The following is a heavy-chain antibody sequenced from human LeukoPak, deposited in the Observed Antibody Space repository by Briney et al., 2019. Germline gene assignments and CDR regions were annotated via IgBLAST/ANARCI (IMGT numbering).Heavy chain of an antibody. D-gene: IGHD2-2*03. CDR3: ATPLGYCNSNSCGPLDY. Sequence: PGGSLRLSCAASGFTFSDYYMSWIRQAPGKGLEWVSYISSSGSTIYYADSVKGRFTISRDNAKNSLYLQMNSLRAEDTAVYYCATPLGYCNSNSCGPLDYWGQGTLVTVSS. J-gene: IGHJ4*02. CDR2: ISSSGSTI. CDR1: GFTFSDYY. V-gene: IGHV3-11*01.